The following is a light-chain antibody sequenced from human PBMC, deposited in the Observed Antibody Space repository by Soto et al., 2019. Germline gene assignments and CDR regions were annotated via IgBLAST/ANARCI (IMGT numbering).Light chain of an antibody. CDR1: QSVSSSY. Sequence: EIVLTQSPGTLSLSPGERATLSCRASQSVSSSYLAWYQQKPGQAPRLLMFGASSRATGIPDRFSGSGSGTDFTLIISRLEPEDFAVYYCQQYGSSPITFGQGTRLEIK. J-gene: IGKJ5*01. V-gene: IGKV3-20*01. CDR3: QQYGSSPIT. CDR2: GAS.